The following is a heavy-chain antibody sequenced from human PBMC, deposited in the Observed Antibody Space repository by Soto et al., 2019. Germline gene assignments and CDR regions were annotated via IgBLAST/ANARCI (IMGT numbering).Heavy chain of an antibody. D-gene: IGHD2-8*01. CDR3: AGMDKWALPLDY. J-gene: IGHJ4*02. V-gene: IGHV4-59*01. Sequence: WEILSLTFTVSGRSISSYYWSWIRQPPGKGLEWIGYIYYSGSTNYNPSLKSRVTISVDTSKNQFSLKLSSVTAADTAVYYCAGMDKWALPLDYWGQGSLVTVS. CDR2: IYYSGST. CDR1: GRSISSYY.